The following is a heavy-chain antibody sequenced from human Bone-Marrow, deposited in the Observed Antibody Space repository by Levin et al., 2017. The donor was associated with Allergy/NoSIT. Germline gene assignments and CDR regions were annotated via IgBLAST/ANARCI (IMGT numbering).Heavy chain of an antibody. J-gene: IGHJ6*02. CDR2: ISSSSSYI. Sequence: GGSLRLSCAASGFTFSSYSMNWVRQAPGKGLEWVSSISSSSSYIYYADSVKGRFTISRDNAKNSLYLQMNSLRAEDTAVYYCARCHGSWVLRFLEWSTNPYYYYYGMDVWGQGTTVTVSS. CDR1: GFTFSSYS. D-gene: IGHD3-3*01. CDR3: ARCHGSWVLRFLEWSTNPYYYYYGMDV. V-gene: IGHV3-21*01.